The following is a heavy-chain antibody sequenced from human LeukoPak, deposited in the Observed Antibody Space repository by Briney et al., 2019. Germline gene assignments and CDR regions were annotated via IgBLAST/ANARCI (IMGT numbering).Heavy chain of an antibody. J-gene: IGHJ4*02. CDR3: VTTWGDY. V-gene: IGHV3-74*01. CDR2: IKTDGTIT. D-gene: IGHD3-16*01. Sequence: PGGSPRLSCAVSGFTFSNHWMYWVRQVPGKGLVCVSAIKTDGTITNYADSVKGRFTISRDNAKNTLYLQMNGLRAEDTAIYYCVTTWGDYWGQGTLVTVSS. CDR1: GFTFSNHW.